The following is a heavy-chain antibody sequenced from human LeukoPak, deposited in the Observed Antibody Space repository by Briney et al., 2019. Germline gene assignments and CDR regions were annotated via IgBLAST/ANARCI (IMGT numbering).Heavy chain of an antibody. J-gene: IGHJ4*02. D-gene: IGHD3-22*01. CDR1: GYSLSSGYY. CDR3: ASGITMIVVAH. V-gene: IGHV4-38-2*01. Sequence: PWETLSLTCAVSGYSLSSGYYWGWIRQPPGKGLEWIGYIYDSGTTYYNPSLKSRVTMSVDTSKNQFSLKLSSVTAADTAVYYCASGITMIVVAHWGQGILVTVSA. CDR2: IYDSGTT.